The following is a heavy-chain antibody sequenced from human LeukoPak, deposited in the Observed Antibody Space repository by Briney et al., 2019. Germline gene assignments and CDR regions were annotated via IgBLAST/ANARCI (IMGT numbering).Heavy chain of an antibody. CDR1: GYTFTSYV. J-gene: IGHJ6*03. V-gene: IGHV1-8*01. Sequence: ASVKVSCKASGYTFTSYVINCVRQATGQGLAWMGWMNPNSGNTGYAQKFQGRVTMTRNTSISTAYMELSSLRSEDTAVYYCARESGYYDFWSGYYYYYMDVWGKGTTVTVSS. CDR2: MNPNSGNT. D-gene: IGHD3-3*01. CDR3: ARESGYYDFWSGYYYYYMDV.